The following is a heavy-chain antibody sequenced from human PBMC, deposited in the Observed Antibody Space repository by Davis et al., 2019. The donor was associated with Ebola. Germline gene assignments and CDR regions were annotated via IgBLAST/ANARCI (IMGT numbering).Heavy chain of an antibody. CDR2: ISSTGDTI. CDR1: GFTFITFS. CDR3: ARDSWTYYDFWSGSTFRY. J-gene: IGHJ4*02. V-gene: IGHV3-48*02. Sequence: GESLKISCTASGFTFITFSLNWVRQAPGKGLEWLSYISSTGDTIYYADSVKGRFTISRDSAKNSLYLQMNSLRDEDTAVYYCARDSWTYYDFWSGSTFRYWGQGTLVTVSS. D-gene: IGHD3-3*01.